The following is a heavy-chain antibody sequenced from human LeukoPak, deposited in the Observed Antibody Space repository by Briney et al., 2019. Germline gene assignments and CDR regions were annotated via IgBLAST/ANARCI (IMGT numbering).Heavy chain of an antibody. D-gene: IGHD3-9*01. V-gene: IGHV4-39*07. CDR3: AREHKSYYDILTGSNFDY. CDR2: IYYSGST. Sequence: SETLSLTCTVSGGSISSSSYYWGWIRQPPGKGLEWIGSIYYSGSTYYNPSLKSRVTISVDTSKNQFSLKLSSVTAADTAVYYCAREHKSYYDILTGSNFDYWGQGTLVTVSS. J-gene: IGHJ4*02. CDR1: GGSISSSSYY.